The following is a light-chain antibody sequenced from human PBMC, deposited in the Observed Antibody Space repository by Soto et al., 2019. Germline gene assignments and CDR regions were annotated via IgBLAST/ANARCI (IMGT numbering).Light chain of an antibody. Sequence: QAALTQPASVSGCPGQSISISCTGTSSDVSGYNYVSWYQQHPGKAPKLMIYEVSNRPSGVSNRFSGSKFGNTASLTISGLQAEDEADYYCSSYTSSSTLVVFGGGTKLTVL. CDR1: SSDVSGYNY. V-gene: IGLV2-14*01. CDR3: SSYTSSSTLVV. CDR2: EVS. J-gene: IGLJ2*01.